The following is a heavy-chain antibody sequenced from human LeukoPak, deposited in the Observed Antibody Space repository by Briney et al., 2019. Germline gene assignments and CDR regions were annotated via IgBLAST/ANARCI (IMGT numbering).Heavy chain of an antibody. CDR3: ARQKVTMVRGIIITEYFDY. CDR1: GYSFTSYW. V-gene: IGHV5-51*01. D-gene: IGHD3-10*01. Sequence: PGESLKISCKGSGYSFTSYWIAWVRQMPGKGLEWMGIIYPGDSNTRCSPSFQGHVTISADKSISTAYLQWSSLMASDTAMYYCARQKVTMVRGIIITEYFDYWGQGTLVTVSS. J-gene: IGHJ4*02. CDR2: IYPGDSNT.